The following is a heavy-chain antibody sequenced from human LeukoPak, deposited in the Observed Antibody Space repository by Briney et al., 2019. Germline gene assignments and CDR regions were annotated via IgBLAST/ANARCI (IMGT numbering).Heavy chain of an antibody. CDR1: GGSISSYY. D-gene: IGHD3-3*01. CDR2: IYYSGST. V-gene: IGHV4-59*01. J-gene: IGHJ4*02. CDR3: AGGDFHVDY. Sequence: SETQSLTCTVSGGSISSYYWSWIRQPPGKGLEWIGYIYYSGSTNYNPSLKSRVTISVDTSKNQFSLKLSSVTAADTAVYYCAGGDFHVDYWGQGTLVTVSS.